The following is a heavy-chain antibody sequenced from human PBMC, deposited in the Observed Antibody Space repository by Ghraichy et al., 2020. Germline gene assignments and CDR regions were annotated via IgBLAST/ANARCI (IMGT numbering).Heavy chain of an antibody. Sequence: SETLSLTCTVSGGSVSSGSYYWGWIRQPPGKGLEWIGYCYHSGSTNYNPSLKSRVTISVDTSKNQFSLKLSSVTAADTAVYYCARRNAAMAYFDYWGQGTLVTVSS. J-gene: IGHJ4*02. V-gene: IGHV4-61*01. CDR3: ARRNAAMAYFDY. CDR1: GGSVSSGSYY. D-gene: IGHD5-18*01. CDR2: CYHSGST.